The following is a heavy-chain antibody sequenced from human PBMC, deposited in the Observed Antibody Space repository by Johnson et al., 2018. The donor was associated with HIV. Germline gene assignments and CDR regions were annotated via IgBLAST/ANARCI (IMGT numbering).Heavy chain of an antibody. J-gene: IGHJ3*02. D-gene: IGHD2-15*01. CDR2: ISYDGSNK. CDR3: ATAYCGGGTCPLWSAFDI. Sequence: QVQLVESGGGVVRPGGSLRLSCAASGFTFGSYGLHWVRQAPGKGLEWVALISYDGSNKYYTDSVKGRFTISRDNSKNTVYLQMNSLRPEETAVYYCATAYCGGGTCPLWSAFDIWGQGTKVTVSS. CDR1: GFTFGSYG. V-gene: IGHV3-30*03.